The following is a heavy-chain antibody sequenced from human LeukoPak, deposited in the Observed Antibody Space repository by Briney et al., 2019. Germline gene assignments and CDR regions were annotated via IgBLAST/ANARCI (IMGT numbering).Heavy chain of an antibody. J-gene: IGHJ4*02. D-gene: IGHD6-13*01. V-gene: IGHV4-59*12. Sequence: SETLSLTCTVSGGSISSYYWSWIRQPPGKGLEWIGYIYYSGSTNYNPSLKSRVTISVDTSKNQFSLQLNSVTPEDTAVYYCARGRLPRGGLAAAGSYYFDYWGQGTLVTVSS. CDR3: ARGRLPRGGLAAAGSYYFDY. CDR2: IYYSGST. CDR1: GGSISSYY.